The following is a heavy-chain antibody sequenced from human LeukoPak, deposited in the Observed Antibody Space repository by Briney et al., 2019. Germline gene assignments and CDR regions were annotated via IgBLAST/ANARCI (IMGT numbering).Heavy chain of an antibody. CDR2: IYTSGST. J-gene: IGHJ5*02. CDR1: GGSLSSGSYY. Sequence: PSQTLSLTCTVSGGSLSSGSYYWSWIRQPAGKGLEWIGRIYTSGSTNYNPSLQSRVTISVDTSKNQFSLKLSSVTAADTAVYYCARSPVWWFDPWGQGTLVTVSS. V-gene: IGHV4-61*02. CDR3: ARSPVWWFDP. D-gene: IGHD3-16*01.